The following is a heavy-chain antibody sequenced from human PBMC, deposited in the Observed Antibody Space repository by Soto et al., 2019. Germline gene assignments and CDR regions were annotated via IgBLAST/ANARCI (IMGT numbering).Heavy chain of an antibody. Sequence: SETLSLTCAVSGGSISSSNWWSWVRQPPGKGLEWIGEIYHSGSTNYNPSLKSRVTVSVDKSKNQFSLKLSSVTAADTAVYYCARSQQLVRWFDPWGQGTLVTVSS. V-gene: IGHV4-4*02. CDR2: IYHSGST. CDR1: GGSISSSNW. D-gene: IGHD6-13*01. CDR3: ARSQQLVRWFDP. J-gene: IGHJ5*02.